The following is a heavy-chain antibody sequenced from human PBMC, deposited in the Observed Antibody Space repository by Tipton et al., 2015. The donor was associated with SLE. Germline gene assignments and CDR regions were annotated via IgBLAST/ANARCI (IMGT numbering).Heavy chain of an antibody. Sequence: SLRLSCAASGVIFDNFWMHWVRQAPGKGLEWVAQINGDGSEKYYADSVKGRFTISRDNAKETLYLQMNRLRVEDTAVYYCARSYCSGGRCNSKAFDIWGQGTMVTVSS. CDR3: ARSYCSGGRCNSKAFDI. CDR1: GVIFDNFW. J-gene: IGHJ3*02. V-gene: IGHV3-7*01. D-gene: IGHD2-15*01. CDR2: INGDGSEK.